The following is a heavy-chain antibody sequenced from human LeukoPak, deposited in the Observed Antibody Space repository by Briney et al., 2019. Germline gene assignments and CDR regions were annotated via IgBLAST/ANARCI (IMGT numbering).Heavy chain of an antibody. J-gene: IGHJ4*02. CDR3: AREVDSWSGSQGYFDY. V-gene: IGHV3-48*03. CDR1: GFTFSSYE. CDR2: ISSSGSTI. Sequence: PGGSLRLSCAASGFTFSSYEMNWVRQAPGEGLEWVSYISSSGSTIYYADSVKGRFTISRDNAKNSLYLQMNSLRAEDTAVYYCAREVDSWSGSQGYFDYWGQGTLVTVSS. D-gene: IGHD3-3*01.